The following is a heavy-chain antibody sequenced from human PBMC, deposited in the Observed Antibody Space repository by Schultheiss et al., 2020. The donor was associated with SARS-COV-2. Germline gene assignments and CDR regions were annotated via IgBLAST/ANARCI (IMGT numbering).Heavy chain of an antibody. Sequence: GGSLRLSCAASGFTFSNAWMSWVRQAPGKGLEWVGRIKSKTDGGTTDYAAPVKGRFTISRDDSKNTLYLQMNSLKTEDTAVYYCAKARTNFYTVTMDAFDIWGQGTMVTVSS. D-gene: IGHD4-11*01. V-gene: IGHV3-15*01. CDR3: AKARTNFYTVTMDAFDI. CDR1: GFTFSNAW. J-gene: IGHJ3*02. CDR2: IKSKTDGGTT.